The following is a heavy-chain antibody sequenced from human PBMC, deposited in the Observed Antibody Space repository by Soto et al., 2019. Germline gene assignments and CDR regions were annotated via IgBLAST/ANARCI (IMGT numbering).Heavy chain of an antibody. D-gene: IGHD2-15*01. CDR2: ISAYNGNT. Sequence: QVQLVQSGAEVKKPGASVKVSCKASGYTFTSYGISWVREAPGQGLEWMGWISAYNGNTNYAQKLQGRVTMTTDTSTSTAYMELRSLRSDDTAVYYCARDRRHCSGGSCYSVWFDPWGQGTLVTVSS. J-gene: IGHJ5*02. CDR3: ARDRRHCSGGSCYSVWFDP. V-gene: IGHV1-18*01. CDR1: GYTFTSYG.